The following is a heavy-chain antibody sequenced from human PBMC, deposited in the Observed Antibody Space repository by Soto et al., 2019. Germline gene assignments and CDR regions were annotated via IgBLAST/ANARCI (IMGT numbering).Heavy chain of an antibody. V-gene: IGHV3-7*03. CDR1: GFTFANYW. J-gene: IGHJ4*02. CDR3: TRDRGYQTFDF. Sequence: EVHLAESGGGLVQPGGSLRLSCAASGFTFANYWMTWVRQAPGKEPERVANINNDGSETYYVDSVKGRFIISRDNTKNSLYLQMNSLIAEDTAVFYCTRDRGYQTFDFWGQGTLVTVSS. D-gene: IGHD2-2*01. CDR2: INNDGSET.